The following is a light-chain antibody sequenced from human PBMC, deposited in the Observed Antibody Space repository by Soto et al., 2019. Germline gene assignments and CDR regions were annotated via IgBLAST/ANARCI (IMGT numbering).Light chain of an antibody. J-gene: IGLJ1*01. CDR1: TSDVCGFDY. CDR2: EVT. Sequence: QTAPTQPAALSVSPGQTITMSCTRTTSDVCGFDYVYWYQQPPGKAPKHIIYEVTNRPSGLSNRFSGSKSGDTASLTISGLQADDGADYYCSSHTSSSTPYIFGPGTKVTVL. V-gene: IGLV2-14*01. CDR3: SSHTSSSTPYI.